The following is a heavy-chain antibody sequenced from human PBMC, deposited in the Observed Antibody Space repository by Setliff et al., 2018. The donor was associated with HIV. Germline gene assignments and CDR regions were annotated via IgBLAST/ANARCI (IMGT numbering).Heavy chain of an antibody. CDR2: IDPSDSYT. V-gene: IGHV5-10-1*01. CDR1: GYSFTSYW. D-gene: IGHD3-10*01. CDR3: ARAYGSGSYYNLGGFDP. Sequence: GESLKISCKGSGYSFTSYWITWVRQMPGKGLEWMGRIDPSDSYTNYSPSLQGHVTISVDKSISTAYLQWSSLKASDTAMYYCARAYGSGSYYNLGGFDPWVQGTLVTVSS. J-gene: IGHJ5*02.